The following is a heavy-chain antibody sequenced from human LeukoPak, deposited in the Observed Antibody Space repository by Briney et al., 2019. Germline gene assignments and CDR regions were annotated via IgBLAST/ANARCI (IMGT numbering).Heavy chain of an antibody. J-gene: IGHJ5*02. CDR2: VHYSGST. V-gene: IGHV4-39*07. Sequence: PSETLSLTCTVSGGSISSSTYFWGWIRQPPGQGLEWIGSVHYSGSTYYNPSLKSRVTISVDTSKNQFSLKLSSVTAADTAVYYCARSYSNYRWFDPWGQGTLVTVSS. CDR1: GGSISSSTYF. CDR3: ARSYSNYRWFDP. D-gene: IGHD4-11*01.